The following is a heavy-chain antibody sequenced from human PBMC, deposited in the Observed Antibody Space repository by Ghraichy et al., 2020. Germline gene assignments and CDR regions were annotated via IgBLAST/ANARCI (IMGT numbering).Heavy chain of an antibody. CDR1: GFTFSSYT. V-gene: IGHV3-21*01. D-gene: IGHD3-22*01. Sequence: GVLNISCAASGFTFSSYTMTWVRQAPGKGLEWVSSIGSDTIYYADSVKGRFTISRDNAKNSLYLQMHILRAEDTALYYCARNYYDRSGYFQHWGQGTLVRVSS. CDR3: ARNYYDRSGYFQH. J-gene: IGHJ1*01. CDR2: IGSDTI.